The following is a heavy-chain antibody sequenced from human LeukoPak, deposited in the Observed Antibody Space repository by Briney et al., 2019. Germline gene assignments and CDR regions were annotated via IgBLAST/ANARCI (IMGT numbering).Heavy chain of an antibody. V-gene: IGHV4-34*01. D-gene: IGHD5-18*01. Sequence: SETLSLTCAVYGGSFSGYYWSWIRQPPGKGLEWIGDINHSGSTNYNPSLKSRVTISVDTSKNQFSLKLSSVTAADTAVYYCARAQRGYSYGYYYYYGMDVWGQGTTVTVSS. CDR1: GGSFSGYY. CDR3: ARAQRGYSYGYYYYYGMDV. J-gene: IGHJ6*02. CDR2: INHSGST.